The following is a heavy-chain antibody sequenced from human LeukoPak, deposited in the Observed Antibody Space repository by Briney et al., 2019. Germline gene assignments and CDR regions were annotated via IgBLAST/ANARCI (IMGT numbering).Heavy chain of an antibody. J-gene: IGHJ4*02. V-gene: IGHV1-2*02. CDR2: INPNSGGT. CDR3: ARPQSKVTNSPDY. D-gene: IGHD2-21*02. Sequence: ASVKVSCKASGYTFTGYYMHWVRQAPGQGLEWMGWINPNSGGTNYAQKFQGRVTMTRDTSISTAYMELSRLRSDDTAVYYCARPQSKVTNSPDYWGQGTPVTVSS. CDR1: GYTFTGYY.